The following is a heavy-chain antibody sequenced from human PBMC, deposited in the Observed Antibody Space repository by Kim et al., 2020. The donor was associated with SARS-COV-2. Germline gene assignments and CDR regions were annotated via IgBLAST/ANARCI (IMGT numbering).Heavy chain of an antibody. V-gene: IGHV3-23*01. CDR2: ISGSGGST. D-gene: IGHD2-2*01. Sequence: GGSLRLSCAASGFTFSSYAMSWVRQAPGKGLEWVSAISGSGGSTYYADSVKGRFTISRDNSKNTLYLQMNSLRAEDTAVYYCAKRHCSSTSCFYYMDVWGKGTTVTVSS. CDR3: AKRHCSSTSCFYYMDV. CDR1: GFTFSSYA. J-gene: IGHJ6*03.